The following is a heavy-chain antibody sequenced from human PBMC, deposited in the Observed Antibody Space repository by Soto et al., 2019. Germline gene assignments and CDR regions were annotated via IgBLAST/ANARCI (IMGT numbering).Heavy chain of an antibody. CDR2: ISGSGGST. CDR3: AKDSLQRWAFDY. Sequence: PGGALRLSCVASGFTFSSYAMSWVRQAPGKGLEWVSAISGSGGSTYYADSVKGRFTISRDNSKNTLYLQMNSLRAEDTAVYYCAKDSLQRWAFDYWGQGTLVTVSS. CDR1: GFTFSSYA. D-gene: IGHD1-26*01. V-gene: IGHV3-23*01. J-gene: IGHJ4*02.